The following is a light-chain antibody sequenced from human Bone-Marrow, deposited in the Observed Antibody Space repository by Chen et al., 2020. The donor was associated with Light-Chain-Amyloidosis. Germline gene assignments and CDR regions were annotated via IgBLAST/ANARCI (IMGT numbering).Light chain of an antibody. CDR3: QSADSSGTYEVI. CDR2: RDT. J-gene: IGLJ2*01. Sequence: SYELTQPPSASASPGQTARITCSGDDLPTQYAYWYQQKPGQAPVLVIHRDTERPSGISERFSGCSSGTTATLTISGVQAEDEADYHCQSADSSGTYEVIFGGGTKLTVL. V-gene: IGLV3-25*03. CDR1: DLPTQY.